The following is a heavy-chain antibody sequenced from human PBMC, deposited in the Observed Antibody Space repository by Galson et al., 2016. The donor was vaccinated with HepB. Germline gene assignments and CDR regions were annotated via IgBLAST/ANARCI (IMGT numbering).Heavy chain of an antibody. CDR1: EFLVSGHY. CDR3: AKAVTIFGVLNVYALGV. Sequence: LRLSCAASEFLVSGHYMSWVRQGPGKGLERAAIIYPAGDTLYAGSVKGRFIISRDSAKNTLYLQMNSLRPGDTGVYYCAKAVTIFGVLNVYALGVWGQGTTVTVSS. CDR2: IYPAGDT. V-gene: IGHV3-66*01. D-gene: IGHD3-3*01. J-gene: IGHJ6*02.